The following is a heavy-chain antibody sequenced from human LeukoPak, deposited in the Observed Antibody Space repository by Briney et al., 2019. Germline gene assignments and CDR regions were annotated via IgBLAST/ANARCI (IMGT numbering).Heavy chain of an antibody. CDR1: GFTFISYW. V-gene: IGHV3-7*05. D-gene: IGHD4-17*01. Sequence: PGGSLRFSCAASGFTFISYWMSWVRQAPGKGLEWVANIKQDGSEKYYVDSVKGRFTISRDNAKNSLYLQMNSLRAEDTAVYYCAAGIEKDYVGYYYYYYGMDVWGQGTTVTVSS. CDR2: IKQDGSEK. J-gene: IGHJ6*02. CDR3: AAGIEKDYVGYYYYYYGMDV.